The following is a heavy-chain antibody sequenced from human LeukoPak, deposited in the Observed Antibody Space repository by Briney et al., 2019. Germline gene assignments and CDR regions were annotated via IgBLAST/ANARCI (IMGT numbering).Heavy chain of an antibody. CDR2: INHSGST. V-gene: IGHV4-34*01. CDR3: ARDDVADAFDI. J-gene: IGHJ3*02. CDR1: GGSLSGYY. Sequence: SETLSLTCAVYGGSLSGYYWSWIRQPPGKGLEWIGEINHSGSTNYNPSLKSRVTISVDTSKNQFSLKLGSVTAADTAVYYCARDDVADAFDIWGQGTMVTVSS.